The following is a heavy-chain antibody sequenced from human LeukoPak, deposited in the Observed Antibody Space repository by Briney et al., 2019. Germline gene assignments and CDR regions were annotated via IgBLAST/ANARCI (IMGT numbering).Heavy chain of an antibody. CDR1: GYTFINYA. J-gene: IGHJ5*02. Sequence: ASVKVSCKASGYTFINYAMNWVRQAPGQGLEWVGWINTNTGNPTYAQGFTGRFVFSLDTSVSTAYLQISSLKAEDTAVYYCARMVTVAGPDWFDPWGQGTLVTVSS. CDR3: ARMVTVAGPDWFDP. D-gene: IGHD6-19*01. CDR2: INTNTGNP. V-gene: IGHV7-4-1*02.